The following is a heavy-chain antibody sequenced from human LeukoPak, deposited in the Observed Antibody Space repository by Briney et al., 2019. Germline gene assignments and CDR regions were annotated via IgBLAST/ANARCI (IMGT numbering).Heavy chain of an antibody. J-gene: IGHJ6*02. CDR2: IYSGGST. V-gene: IGHV3-53*01. Sequence: GGSLRLSCATSGFTVSSNYMSWVRQAPGKGLEWVSVIYSGGSTYYADSVKGRFTISRDNSKNTLYLQMNSLRAEDTAVYYCATHDYGDYLGYYGMDVWGQGTTVTVSS. CDR1: GFTVSSNY. D-gene: IGHD4-17*01. CDR3: ATHDYGDYLGYYGMDV.